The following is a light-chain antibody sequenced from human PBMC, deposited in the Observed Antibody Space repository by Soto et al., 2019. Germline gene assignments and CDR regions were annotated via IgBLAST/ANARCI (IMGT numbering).Light chain of an antibody. CDR3: QQYSTYRT. J-gene: IGKJ1*01. V-gene: IGKV1-5*03. Sequence: DIQMTQSPSTLSASVGDRVTITWRASQSISSWLAWYQQKPGKAPKLLIYKASSLESGVPSRFSGSGSGTEFTLTISSLQPDDFATYYCQQYSTYRTFGQGTKVDIK. CDR1: QSISSW. CDR2: KAS.